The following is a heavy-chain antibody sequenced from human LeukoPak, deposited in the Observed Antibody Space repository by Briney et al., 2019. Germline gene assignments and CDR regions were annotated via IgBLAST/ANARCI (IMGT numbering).Heavy chain of an antibody. Sequence: SGGSLRLSCAASGLTFSSYEMNWVRQAPGKGLEWVSYISSSGSTIYYADSVKGRFTISRDNAKNSLYLQMNSLRAEDTAVYYCARDPTFPWRSGWLVDAFDIWGQGTMVTVSS. D-gene: IGHD6-19*01. CDR2: ISSSGSTI. CDR1: GLTFSSYE. CDR3: ARDPTFPWRSGWLVDAFDI. J-gene: IGHJ3*02. V-gene: IGHV3-48*03.